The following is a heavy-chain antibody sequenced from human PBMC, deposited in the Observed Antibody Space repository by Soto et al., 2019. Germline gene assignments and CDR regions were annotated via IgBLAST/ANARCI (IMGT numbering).Heavy chain of an antibody. CDR3: ARAGREIIRSCYDFDH. CDR1: GDSITSGDYY. CDR2: IYYSGST. D-gene: IGHD3-10*01. Sequence: SETLSLTCTVSGDSITSGDYYWSWIRQPPGKGLEWIGYIYYSGSTYFNPSLKSRVSMSVDTSKNQFSLNLSSVTAADTAVYYGARAGREIIRSCYDFDHWGLGTLVTVSS. J-gene: IGHJ4*02. V-gene: IGHV4-30-4*01.